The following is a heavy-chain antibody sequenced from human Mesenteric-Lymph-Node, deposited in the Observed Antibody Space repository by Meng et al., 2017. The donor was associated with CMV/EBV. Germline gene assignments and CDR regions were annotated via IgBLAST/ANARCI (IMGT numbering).Heavy chain of an antibody. CDR3: ARGIEQGDY. V-gene: IGHV3-21*01. J-gene: IGHJ4*02. D-gene: IGHD1/OR15-1a*01. CDR2: ISSSSSYI. CDR1: GFTFSSYS. Sequence: SLSCAASGFTFSSYSMNWVRQAPGKGLEWVSSISSSSSYIYYADSVKGRFTISRDNAKNSLYLLMSSLRAEDTAVYYCARGIEQGDYWGQGTLVTVSS.